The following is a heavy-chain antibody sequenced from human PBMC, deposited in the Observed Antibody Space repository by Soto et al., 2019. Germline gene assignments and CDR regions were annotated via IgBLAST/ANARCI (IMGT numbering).Heavy chain of an antibody. CDR1: GGSISSYY. V-gene: IGHV4-59*01. Sequence: LSLTCTVSGGSISSYYWSWIRQPPGKGLEWIGYIYYSGSTNYNPSLKSRVTISVDTSKNQFSLELSSVTAADTAVYYCARGPASLSYCSSTSCYRSASYYHYYYGMDVWGQGTTVTVSS. D-gene: IGHD2-2*01. CDR2: IYYSGST. CDR3: ARGPASLSYCSSTSCYRSASYYHYYYGMDV. J-gene: IGHJ6*02.